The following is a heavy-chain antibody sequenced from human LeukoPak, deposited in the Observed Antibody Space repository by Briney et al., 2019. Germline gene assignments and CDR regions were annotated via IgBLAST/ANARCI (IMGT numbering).Heavy chain of an antibody. D-gene: IGHD4-23*01. CDR2: IVQDGSET. J-gene: IGHJ4*02. V-gene: IGHV3-7*01. Sequence: GESLRLSCVVSGFTFSSYWMTWVRQAPGKGLEWVANIVQDGSETSYVGSVRGRFTISRDNAKNSLFLQMNSLRVEDTAVYYCANGGWTYTYWGQGTLVTVSS. CDR1: GFTFSSYW. CDR3: ANGGWTYTY.